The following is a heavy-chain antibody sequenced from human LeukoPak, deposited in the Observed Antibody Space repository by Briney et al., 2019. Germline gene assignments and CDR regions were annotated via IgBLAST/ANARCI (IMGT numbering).Heavy chain of an antibody. CDR3: ASVGLVADYGLDV. D-gene: IGHD2-15*01. CDR2: INPNTGAT. Sequence: ASVKVSCKASGYTLTGHYLHWVRQAPGQGLEWMGWINPNTGATTYARRFQGRVTLTRDTSISTAYMDLSRLRPDDTAVYYCASVGLVADYGLDVWGQGTTVPVSS. J-gene: IGHJ6*02. V-gene: IGHV1-2*02. CDR1: GYTLTGHY.